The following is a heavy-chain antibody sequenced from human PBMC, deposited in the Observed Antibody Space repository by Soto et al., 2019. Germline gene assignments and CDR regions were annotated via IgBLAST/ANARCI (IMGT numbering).Heavy chain of an antibody. Sequence: ASVKVSCKASGGTFSSYAIRWVRQAPGQGLEWMGGIIPIFGTANYAQKFQGRVTITADESTSTAYMELSSLRSEDTAVYYCARGGDCSGGSCYPYYYYYGMDVWGQGTTVTVSS. CDR3: ARGGDCSGGSCYPYYYYYGMDV. V-gene: IGHV1-69*13. J-gene: IGHJ6*02. CDR2: IIPIFGTA. D-gene: IGHD2-15*01. CDR1: GGTFSSYA.